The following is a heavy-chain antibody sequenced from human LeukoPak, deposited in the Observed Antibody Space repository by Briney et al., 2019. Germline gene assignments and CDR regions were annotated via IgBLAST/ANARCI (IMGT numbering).Heavy chain of an antibody. CDR2: IYSSGST. V-gene: IGHV4-4*07. D-gene: IGHD3/OR15-3a*01. J-gene: IGHJ3*01. Sequence: KPSETLSLTCTVSGGSISSYYWSWIRQPAGKGLEWIGRIYSSGSTNHNPSLKSRVTMSVDTSQNQFSLRLSSVTAADTAVYYCARDGGFLDAFGFGDLWDQGTMVTVSS. CDR1: GGSISSYY. CDR3: ARDGGFLDAFGFGDL.